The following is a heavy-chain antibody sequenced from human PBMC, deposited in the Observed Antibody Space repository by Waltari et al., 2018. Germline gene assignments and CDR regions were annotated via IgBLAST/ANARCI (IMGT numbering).Heavy chain of an antibody. V-gene: IGHV4-59*01. J-gene: IGHJ1*01. CDR3: AREGYDSSGYYYGSAEYFQH. CDR1: GGSISSYY. CDR2: IYYSGST. Sequence: QVQLQESGPGLVKPSETLSLTCTVSGGSISSYYWSWIRHPPGNGLEWIGYIYYSGSTNYNPSLKSRVTISVDTSKNQFSLKLSSVTAADTAVYYCAREGYDSSGYYYGSAEYFQHWGQGTLVTVSS. D-gene: IGHD3-22*01.